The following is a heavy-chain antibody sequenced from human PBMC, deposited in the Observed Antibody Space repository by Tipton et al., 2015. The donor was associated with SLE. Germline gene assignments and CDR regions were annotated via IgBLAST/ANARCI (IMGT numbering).Heavy chain of an antibody. V-gene: IGHV3-43*01. CDR1: GFTFDDYT. CDR2: ISWDGGST. Sequence: SLRLSCVASGFTFDDYTMHWVHQAPGKGLEWVSLISWDGGSTYYADSVKGRFTISRDNSTNSLYLQMNSLRTEDTALYYCAKDLLGGSFDIWGQGTMVIVSS. J-gene: IGHJ3*02. D-gene: IGHD3-10*01. CDR3: AKDLLGGSFDI.